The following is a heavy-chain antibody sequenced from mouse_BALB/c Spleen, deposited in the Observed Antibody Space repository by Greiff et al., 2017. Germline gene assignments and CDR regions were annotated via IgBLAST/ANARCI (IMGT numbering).Heavy chain of an antibody. D-gene: IGHD1-1*01. CDR1: GYAFSSSW. Sequence: QVQLQQSGPELVKPGASVKISCKASGYAFSSSWMNWVKQRPGQGLEWIGRIYPGDGDTNYNGKFKGKATLTADKSSSTAYMQLSSLTSVDSAVYFCASKDYYGSSRFDYWGQGTTLTVSS. V-gene: IGHV1-82*01. CDR3: ASKDYYGSSRFDY. J-gene: IGHJ2*01. CDR2: IYPGDGDT.